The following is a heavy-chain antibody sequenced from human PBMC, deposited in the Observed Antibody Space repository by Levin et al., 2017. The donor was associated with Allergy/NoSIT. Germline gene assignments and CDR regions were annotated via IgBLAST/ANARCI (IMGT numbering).Heavy chain of an antibody. Sequence: ASVKVSCKTSGHTFTRFTLNWVRQAPGQGLEWMGWINTNTGNPTYAQGFAGRFVFSLATSVKTAYLQINSLKAEDTAVYYCARFPSGNYANGFFDTWGQGTKVAVSS. J-gene: IGHJ3*02. CDR3: ARFPSGNYANGFFDT. CDR2: INTNTGNP. CDR1: GHTFTRFT. D-gene: IGHD1-26*01. V-gene: IGHV7-4-1*02.